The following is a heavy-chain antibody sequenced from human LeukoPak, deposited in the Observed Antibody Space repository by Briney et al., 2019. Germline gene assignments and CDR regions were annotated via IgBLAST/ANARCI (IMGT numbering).Heavy chain of an antibody. CDR3: ARGVRGSGYYFDY. Sequence: SETLSLTCAVSGGSISSTNWWTWVRQPPGKGLEWIGEIYHSGSTNYNPSLKSRVTISVDKSKNQFSLKLSTVTAADTAVYSCARGVRGSGYYFDYWGQGTLVTVSS. CDR1: GGSISSTNW. D-gene: IGHD3-10*01. J-gene: IGHJ4*02. V-gene: IGHV4-4*02. CDR2: IYHSGST.